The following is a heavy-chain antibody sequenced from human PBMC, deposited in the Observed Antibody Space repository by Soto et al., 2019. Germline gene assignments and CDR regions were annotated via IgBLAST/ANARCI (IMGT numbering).Heavy chain of an antibody. J-gene: IGHJ6*02. V-gene: IGHV4-59*02. CDR2: MHYTGFS. Sequence: SETLSLTCSFSGDSVTSHYLTWIRQSPEKGLEWIGYMHYTGFSHYNPSLKSRLTISVDTSKNQLTLQLTSVTAADTAVYYCARDSTLIFTCYSRILNYNGMDVWGQRTTVTVSS. D-gene: IGHD3-9*01. CDR1: GDSVTSHY. CDR3: ARDSTLIFTCYSRILNYNGMDV.